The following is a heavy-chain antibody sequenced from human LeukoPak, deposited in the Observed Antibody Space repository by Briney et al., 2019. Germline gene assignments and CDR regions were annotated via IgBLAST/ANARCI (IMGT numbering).Heavy chain of an antibody. Sequence: GGSLRLSCAASGFIFSSYWMTWVRQAPGKGLEWVANIRQDGSDKYYVDSVKGRFTISRDNGKNSLYLQMNSLRVEDTAVYYCAKLAKYFYGAETFYFFEHWGQGTPVTASS. CDR1: GFIFSSYW. J-gene: IGHJ4*02. D-gene: IGHD3-10*01. V-gene: IGHV3-7*01. CDR3: AKLAKYFYGAETFYFFEH. CDR2: IRQDGSDK.